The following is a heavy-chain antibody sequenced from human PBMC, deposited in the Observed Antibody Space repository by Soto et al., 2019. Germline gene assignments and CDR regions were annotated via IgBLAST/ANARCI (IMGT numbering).Heavy chain of an antibody. CDR2: INPSGGST. CDR3: AKKATEGDGSGSYYYYYYLDV. Sequence: ASVKVSCKASGYTFTSYYMHWVRQAPGQGLEWMGIINPSGGSTSYAQKFQGRVTMTRDTSTSTVYMELSSLRSEDTAVYYCAKKATEGDGSGSYYYYYYLDVWGKGTTVTVSS. J-gene: IGHJ6*03. D-gene: IGHD3-10*01. CDR1: GYTFTSYY. V-gene: IGHV1-46*01.